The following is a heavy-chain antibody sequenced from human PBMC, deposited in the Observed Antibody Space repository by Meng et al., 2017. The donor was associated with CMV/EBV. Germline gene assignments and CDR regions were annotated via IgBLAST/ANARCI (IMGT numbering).Heavy chain of an antibody. D-gene: IGHD4-17*01. J-gene: IGHJ6*02. CDR1: GFTFSSYG. CDR3: AKDAPSYGVSPSYYYYGMDV. Sequence: GESLKISCAASGFTFSSYGMHWVRQAPGKGLDWVAFIRYDGSNRYYADSVKGRFTISRDNSKNTLYLQMNSLRPEDTAVYYCAKDAPSYGVSPSYYYYGMDVRGQGTTVTVSS. V-gene: IGHV3-30*02. CDR2: IRYDGSNR.